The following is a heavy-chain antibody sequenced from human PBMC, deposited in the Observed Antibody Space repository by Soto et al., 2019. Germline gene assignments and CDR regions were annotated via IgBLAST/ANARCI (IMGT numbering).Heavy chain of an antibody. J-gene: IGHJ6*02. CDR3: ATPPRVFGDYYYYGMDV. D-gene: IGHD3-16*01. CDR1: GYTLTELS. CDR2: FDPEDGET. Sequence: ASVKVSCKVSGYTLTELSMHWVRQAPGKGLEWMGGFDPEDGETIYAQKFQGRVTMTEDTSTDTAYMELSSLRSEDTAVYYCATPPRVFGDYYYYGMDVWGQGTTVTVYS. V-gene: IGHV1-24*01.